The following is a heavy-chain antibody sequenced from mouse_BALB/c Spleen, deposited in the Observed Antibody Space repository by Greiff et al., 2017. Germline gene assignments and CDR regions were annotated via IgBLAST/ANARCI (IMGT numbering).Heavy chain of an antibody. V-gene: IGHV14-1*02. CDR2: IDPANGNT. J-gene: IGHJ4*01. CDR1: GFNIKDYY. D-gene: IGHD2-1*01. Sequence: EVQLQQSGAELVRPGALVKLSCKASGFNIKDYYMHWVKQRPEQGLEWIGRIDPANGNTKYDPKFQGKATITADTSSNTAYLQLSSLTSEDTAVYYCARWGGNYVPYAMDYWGQGTSVTVSS. CDR3: ARWGGNYVPYAMDY.